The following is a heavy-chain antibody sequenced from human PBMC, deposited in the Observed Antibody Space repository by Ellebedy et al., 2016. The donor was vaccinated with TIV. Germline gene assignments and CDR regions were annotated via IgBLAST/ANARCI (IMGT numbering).Heavy chain of an antibody. CDR1: GGTFSSYA. V-gene: IGHV1-69*06. CDR2: IIPIFGTA. CDR3: ARHGADVVVPAAAPGNYYYGMDV. Sequence: SVKVSXXASGGTFSSYAISWVRQAPGQGLEWMGGIIPIFGTANYAQKFQGRVTITADKSTSTAYMELSSLRSEDTAVYYCARHGADVVVPAAAPGNYYYGMDVWGQGTTVTVSS. D-gene: IGHD2-2*01. J-gene: IGHJ6*02.